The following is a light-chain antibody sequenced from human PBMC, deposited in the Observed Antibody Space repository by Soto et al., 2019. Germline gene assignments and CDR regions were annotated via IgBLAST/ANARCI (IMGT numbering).Light chain of an antibody. CDR1: SSDVGGYNY. Sequence: QAVVTQPPSASGSPGQSVTISCSGTSSDVGGYNYVSWFQQHPGKAPKLMIYEVTKRPSGVPDRFSGSKSGNTASLTVSGLQAEDEAEYYCSSYVGSNNFVFGTGTKVTVL. J-gene: IGLJ1*01. CDR3: SSYVGSNNFV. V-gene: IGLV2-8*01. CDR2: EVT.